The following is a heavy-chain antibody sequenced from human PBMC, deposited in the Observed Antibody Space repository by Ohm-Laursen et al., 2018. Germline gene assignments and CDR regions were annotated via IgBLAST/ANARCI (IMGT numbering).Heavy chain of an antibody. CDR2: TRNKANSYTT. CDR1: GFTFSDHY. CDR3: ARVSLRFLEWLDY. J-gene: IGHJ4*02. D-gene: IGHD3-3*01. V-gene: IGHV3-72*01. Sequence: GSLRLSCAVSGFTFSDHYMDWVRQAPGKGLEWVGRTRNKANSYTTEYAASVKGRFTISRDDSKNSLYLQMNSLKTEDTAVYYCARVSLRFLEWLDYWGQGTLVTVSS.